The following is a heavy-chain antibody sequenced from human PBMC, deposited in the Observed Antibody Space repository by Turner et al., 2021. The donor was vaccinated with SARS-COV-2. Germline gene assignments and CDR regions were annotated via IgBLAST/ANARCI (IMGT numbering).Heavy chain of an antibody. V-gene: IGHV3-33*01. J-gene: IGHJ4*02. CDR2: IWYDGSDK. CDR3: ARSTVTTPPDY. D-gene: IGHD4-17*01. Sequence: QVQLVESGGGVVQPGRSLRLSCAGSGFTFSSYGMHWVRQAPGKGLEWVAVIWYDGSDKYYADSVKGRFTISRDNSKNTLYLQMNNLRAEDTAVYYCARSTVTTPPDYWGQGTLVTVSS. CDR1: GFTFSSYG.